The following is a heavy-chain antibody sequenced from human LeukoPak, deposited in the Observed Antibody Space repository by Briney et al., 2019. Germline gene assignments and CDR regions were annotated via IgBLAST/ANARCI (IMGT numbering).Heavy chain of an antibody. D-gene: IGHD5-24*01. CDR2: ISYTGST. J-gene: IGHJ5*02. CDR1: GASISSYY. CDR3: ARVLWLQFDRVWLHP. V-gene: IGHV4-59*01. Sequence: PSETLSLTCTVSGASISSYYWSWIRQPPGKGLEWIGYISYTGSTNYNPSLKSRVTMSVDTSKNQFSLKLSSVTAADTAVYYCARVLWLQFDRVWLHPWGQGTLVAVSS.